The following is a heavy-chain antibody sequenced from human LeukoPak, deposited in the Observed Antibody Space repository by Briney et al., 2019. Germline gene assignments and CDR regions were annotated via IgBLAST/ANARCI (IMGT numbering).Heavy chain of an antibody. CDR3: ARGMVRGVPVIGY. V-gene: IGHV4-34*01. J-gene: IGHJ4*02. CDR1: GGSFSGNY. CDR2: LNHSRST. Sequence: PSETLSLTCAVYGGSFSGNYWSWIRQPPGKGLEWIGELNHSRSTNCNPSLKSRISISVDTSKNQFSLKLTSVTAADTAVYYCARGMVRGVPVIGYWGQGTLVTVSS. D-gene: IGHD3-10*01.